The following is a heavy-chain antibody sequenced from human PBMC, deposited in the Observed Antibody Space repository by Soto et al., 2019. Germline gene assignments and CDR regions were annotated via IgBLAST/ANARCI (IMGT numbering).Heavy chain of an antibody. J-gene: IGHJ6*02. CDR3: AKDLGSGKPYYYYAMDV. V-gene: IGHV3-30*18. D-gene: IGHD3-10*01. Sequence: QGQLVESGGGVVQPGTSLRLSCEASGFIFSRYGMHWVRQAPGKGLEWVAVISYDGSNKYYAESVKGRFIISRDKSENTLYLYMNRLRAEDTAVYYCAKDLGSGKPYYYYAMDVWGQGTTVTVSS. CDR2: ISYDGSNK. CDR1: GFIFSRYG.